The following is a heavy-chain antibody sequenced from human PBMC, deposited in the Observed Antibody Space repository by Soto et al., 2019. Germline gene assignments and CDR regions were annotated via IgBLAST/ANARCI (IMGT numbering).Heavy chain of an antibody. D-gene: IGHD1-26*01. V-gene: IGHV1-18*04. CDR1: GYTFTSYG. Sequence: QVQLVQSGAEVKKPGASVKVSCKASGYTFTSYGISWVRQAPGQGLEWMGWISAYNGNTNYAQKLQGRVTMTTDTPTRTAYMELRSLRSDDTAVYYCARDRVGATPEYNWFDPWGQGTLVTVSS. CDR3: ARDRVGATPEYNWFDP. CDR2: ISAYNGNT. J-gene: IGHJ5*02.